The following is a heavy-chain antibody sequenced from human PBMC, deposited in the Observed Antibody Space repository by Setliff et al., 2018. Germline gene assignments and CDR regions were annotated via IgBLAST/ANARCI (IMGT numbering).Heavy chain of an antibody. CDR2: IFQSGIT. D-gene: IGHD3-16*01. Sequence: SETLSLTCTVSGDSVSSDRFHWGWFRQSAGKGLEWIGNIFQSGITFYNPSLKSRVTISLDPSQNQFSLKLRSVTAADTAVYYCRLWSHNYHDDYWGQVTLVTVSS. CDR3: RLWSHNYHDDY. J-gene: IGHJ4*02. CDR1: GDSVSSDRFH. V-gene: IGHV4-61*10.